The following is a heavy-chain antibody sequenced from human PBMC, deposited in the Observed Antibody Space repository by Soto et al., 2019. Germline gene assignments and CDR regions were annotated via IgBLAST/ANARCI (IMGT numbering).Heavy chain of an antibody. V-gene: IGHV1-69*13. CDR2: IIPIFGTA. D-gene: IGHD6-19*01. CDR1: GGTFSSYA. CDR3: ARGSIAVAGTGSYYYYYGMDV. J-gene: IGHJ6*02. Sequence: TSVKVSCKASGGTFSSYASSWVRQAPGQGLEFMGGIIPIFGTANYAQKFQGRVTITADESTSTAYMELSSLRSEDTAVYYCARGSIAVAGTGSYYYYYGMDVWGQGTTVTVSS.